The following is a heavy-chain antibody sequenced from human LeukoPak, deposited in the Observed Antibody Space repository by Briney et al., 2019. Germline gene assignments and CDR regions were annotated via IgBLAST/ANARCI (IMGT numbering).Heavy chain of an antibody. J-gene: IGHJ4*02. Sequence: GASVKVSCKASGYTFTSYYMHWVRQATGQGLEWMGWMNPNSGNTGYAQKFQGRVTITRNTSISTAYMELSSLRSEDTAVYYCAGGSYYDYVWGSYRWPDYWGQGTLVTVSS. CDR1: GYTFTSYY. V-gene: IGHV1-8*03. CDR3: AGGSYYDYVWGSYRWPDY. CDR2: MNPNSGNT. D-gene: IGHD3-16*02.